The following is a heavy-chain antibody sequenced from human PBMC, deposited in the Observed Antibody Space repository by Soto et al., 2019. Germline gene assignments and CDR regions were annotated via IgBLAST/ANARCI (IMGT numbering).Heavy chain of an antibody. J-gene: IGHJ4*02. CDR3: ARGRRETHYGDYVFDY. D-gene: IGHD4-17*01. CDR1: GGSISSYY. V-gene: IGHV4-59*01. Sequence: QVQLQESGPGLVKPSETLSLTCTVSGGSISSYYWSWIRQPPGKGLEWIGYIYYSGSTNYNPSLKSRVTISVATSKNQFSLKLSSVTAADTAVYYCARGRRETHYGDYVFDYWGQGTLVTVSS. CDR2: IYYSGST.